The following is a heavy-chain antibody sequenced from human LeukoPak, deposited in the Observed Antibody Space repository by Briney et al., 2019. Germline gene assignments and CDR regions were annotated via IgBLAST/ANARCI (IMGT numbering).Heavy chain of an antibody. CDR2: ISSSGSTI. J-gene: IGHJ3*02. V-gene: IGHV3-48*03. CDR3: ARARTSYYYDSSGYWRDAFDI. D-gene: IGHD3-22*01. Sequence: GGSLRLSCAASGFTFSSYEMNWVRQAPGQGLGWVSYISSSGSTIYYADSVKGRLTISRDNANNSLYLQMNSLRAEDTAVYYCARARTSYYYDSSGYWRDAFDIWGQGTMVTVSS. CDR1: GFTFSSYE.